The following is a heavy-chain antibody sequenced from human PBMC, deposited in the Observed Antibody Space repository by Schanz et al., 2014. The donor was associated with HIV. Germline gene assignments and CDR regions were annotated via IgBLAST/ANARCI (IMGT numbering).Heavy chain of an antibody. Sequence: EVQLVDSGGGLVRPGGSLRLSCAASGFTFSSYWMSWVRQAPGKGLEWVAHINQDKSDKRYLYSVRGRFTVSRDNTKNSLFLQMNRLRAEDTAVYYCVGHGSSSSWGLGTLVTVSS. CDR2: INQDKSDK. D-gene: IGHD6-6*01. V-gene: IGHV3-7*03. CDR1: GFTFSSYW. CDR3: VGHGSSSS. J-gene: IGHJ5*02.